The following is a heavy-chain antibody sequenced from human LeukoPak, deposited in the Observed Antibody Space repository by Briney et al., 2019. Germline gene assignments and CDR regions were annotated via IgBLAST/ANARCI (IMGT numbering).Heavy chain of an antibody. V-gene: IGHV3-33*06. J-gene: IGHJ4*02. CDR3: AKCYYHDSSGYCPFDY. CDR2: IWYDESNK. Sequence: GGSLRLSCAASGFTFSRYGMHWVRQAPGKGLEGVAVIWYDESNKYYADSVKGRFTISRDNSKTTLYLQMNSLRAEDTAVYYCAKCYYHDSSGYCPFDYWGQGTLVTVSS. CDR1: GFTFSRYG. D-gene: IGHD3-22*01.